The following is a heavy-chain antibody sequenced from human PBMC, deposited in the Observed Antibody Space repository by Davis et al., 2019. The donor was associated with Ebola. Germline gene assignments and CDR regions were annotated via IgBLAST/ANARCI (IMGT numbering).Heavy chain of an antibody. CDR1: LDSISSPSFY. D-gene: IGHD3-22*01. V-gene: IGHV4-39*01. J-gene: IGHJ4*02. CDR2: TYYSGRT. Sequence: PSETLSLTCPVPLDSISSPSFYWGWIRQVAGKGLEWIGSTYYSGRTYYNPSLKSRVTIYMDTSKNQFSLNINSVTAADTAVYFCARHPRMRARIVRSMYYFDYWGQGTLVTV. CDR3: ARHPRMRARIVRSMYYFDY.